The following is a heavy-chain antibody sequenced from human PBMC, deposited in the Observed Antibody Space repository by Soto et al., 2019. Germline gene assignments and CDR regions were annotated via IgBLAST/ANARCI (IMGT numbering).Heavy chain of an antibody. CDR2: TCRNGGET. D-gene: IGHD6-19*01. J-gene: IGHJ4*02. CDR1: GFTFSIYC. V-gene: IGHV3-74*01. Sequence: PGGSLRLSCAASGFTFSIYCMHWVRQAPGTGLAWVSRTCRNGGETDYAESVKGRFTISRDDAKNTLYLQMNNLRVDDTAIYYCVRGTSAWRGMDYWGQGTLVTSPQ. CDR3: VRGTSAWRGMDY.